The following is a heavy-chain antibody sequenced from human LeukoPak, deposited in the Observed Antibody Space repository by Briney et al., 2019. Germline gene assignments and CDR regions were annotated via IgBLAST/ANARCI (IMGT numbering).Heavy chain of an antibody. CDR1: GGSISSGDYY. CDR2: IYYSGST. J-gene: IGHJ3*02. Sequence: PSETLSLTCTVSGGSISSGDYYWSWIRQPPGKGLEWIGYIYYSGSTYYNPSLKSRVTISVDTSKNQFSLKLSSVTAADTAVYYCARAPSLYSSSWYVDAFDIWGQGTMVTVSS. V-gene: IGHV4-30-4*01. D-gene: IGHD6-13*01. CDR3: ARAPSLYSSSWYVDAFDI.